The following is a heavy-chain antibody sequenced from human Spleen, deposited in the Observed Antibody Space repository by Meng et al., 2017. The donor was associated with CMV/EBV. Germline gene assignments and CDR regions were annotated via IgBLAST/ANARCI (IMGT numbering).Heavy chain of an antibody. D-gene: IGHD3-10*01. CDR1: GFSFRSNN. Sequence: GESLKISCEASGFSFRSNNMNWVRQAPGKGLEWISYVSTSSTTIYYADSVKGRFTISRDNAKSSLYLQMNSLRAEDTAVYYCARHPPGMGAFDIWGQGTMVTVSS. CDR2: VSTSSTTI. J-gene: IGHJ3*02. CDR3: ARHPPGMGAFDI. V-gene: IGHV3-48*04.